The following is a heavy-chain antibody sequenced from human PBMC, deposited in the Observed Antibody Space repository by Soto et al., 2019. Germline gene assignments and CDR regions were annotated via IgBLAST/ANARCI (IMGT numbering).Heavy chain of an antibody. CDR3: ARDKITGLFGY. D-gene: IGHD2-8*02. CDR1: GTSFGTYY. V-gene: IGHV4-59*01. CDR2: IFYSGHL. Sequence: SETLSLTCAVSGTSFGTYYWSWIRQPPGKGLEWIGYIFYSGHLKYNPSLKSRLTISVDPPKNQISLRLTSVTAADTAVYYCARDKITGLFGYWGQGTLVTVSS. J-gene: IGHJ4*02.